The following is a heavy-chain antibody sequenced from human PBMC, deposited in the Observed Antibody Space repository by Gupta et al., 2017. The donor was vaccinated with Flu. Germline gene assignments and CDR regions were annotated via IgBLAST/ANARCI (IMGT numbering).Heavy chain of an antibody. V-gene: IGHV4-4*09. Sequence: PGKGLEWIGYIYSSGSTKYNPSLRSRFTMSIDMAKKQVSLTLNFVTAADTAVYFCARSCVNEYPPFDYYYKDVWGKGTSVTVSS. CDR2: IYSSGST. D-gene: IGHD2-21*01. CDR3: ARSCVNEYPPFDYYYKDV. J-gene: IGHJ6*03.